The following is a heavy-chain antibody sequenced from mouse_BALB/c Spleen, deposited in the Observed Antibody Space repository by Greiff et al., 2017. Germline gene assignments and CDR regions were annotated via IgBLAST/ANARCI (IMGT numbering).Heavy chain of an antibody. D-gene: IGHD4-1*01. CDR2: INPSNGGT. J-gene: IGHJ2*01. CDR1: GYTFTSYY. Sequence: QVQLQQSGAELVKPGASVKLSCKASGYTFTSYYMYWVKQRPGQGLEWIGEINPSNGGTNFNEKFKSKATLTVDKSSSTAYMQLSSLTSEDSAVYYYTNWDYWGQGTTLTVSS. CDR3: TNWDY. V-gene: IGHV1S16*01.